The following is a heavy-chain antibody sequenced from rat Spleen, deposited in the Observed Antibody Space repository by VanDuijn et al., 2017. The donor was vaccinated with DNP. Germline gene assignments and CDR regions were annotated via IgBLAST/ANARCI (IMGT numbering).Heavy chain of an antibody. J-gene: IGHJ3*01. CDR1: GYSITSNY. CDR3: ARPYGYNNGGFAY. D-gene: IGHD1-4*01. CDR2: ISYSGTT. Sequence: EVQLQESGPGLVKPSQSLSLTCSVTGYSITSNYWGWIRKFPRNKMEYIGHISYSGTTNYNPSLKSRISITRDTSKNQFFLHLNSVTTEDTATYYCARPYGYNNGGFAYWGQGTLVTVSS. V-gene: IGHV3-1*01.